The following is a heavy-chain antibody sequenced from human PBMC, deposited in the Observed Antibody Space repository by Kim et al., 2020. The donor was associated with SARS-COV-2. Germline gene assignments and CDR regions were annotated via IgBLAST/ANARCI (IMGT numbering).Heavy chain of an antibody. Sequence: SETLSLTCAVYGGSFSGYYWSWIRQPPGKGLEWIGEINHSGSTNYNPSLKSRVTISVDTSKNQFSLKLSSVTAADTAVYYCARAGYDFWSGFKGHAFDIWGQGTMVTVSS. V-gene: IGHV4-34*01. J-gene: IGHJ3*02. D-gene: IGHD3-3*01. CDR1: GGSFSGYY. CDR3: ARAGYDFWSGFKGHAFDI. CDR2: INHSGST.